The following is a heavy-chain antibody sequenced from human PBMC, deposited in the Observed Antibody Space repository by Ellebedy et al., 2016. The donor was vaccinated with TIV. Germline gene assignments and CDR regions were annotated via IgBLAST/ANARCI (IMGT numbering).Heavy chain of an antibody. J-gene: IGHJ4*02. V-gene: IGHV1-3*01. D-gene: IGHD1-26*01. CDR1: GYTFTSYA. CDR3: ASGGPFGIVGTV. Sequence: AASVKVSCKASGYTFTSYAMHWVRQAPGQRLEWMGWINAGNGNTKYSQKFQGRVTITRDTSASTAYMELSSLRSEDTAVYYCASGGPFGIVGTVWGQGTLVTVSS. CDR2: INAGNGNT.